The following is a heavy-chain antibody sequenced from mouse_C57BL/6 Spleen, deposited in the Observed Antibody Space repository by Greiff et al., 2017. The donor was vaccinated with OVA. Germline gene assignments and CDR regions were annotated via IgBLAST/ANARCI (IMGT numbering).Heavy chain of an antibody. CDR3: ARPYYYGSSTFDD. D-gene: IGHD1-1*01. V-gene: IGHV1-42*01. CDR1: GYSFTGYY. Sequence: EVQLQQSGPELVKPGASVKISCKASGYSFTGYYMNWVKQSPEKSLEWIGEINPSTGGTTYNQKFKAKATLTVDKSSSTAYMQLKSLTSEDSAVYYCARPYYYGSSTFDDWGQGTTLTVSS. J-gene: IGHJ2*01. CDR2: INPSTGGT.